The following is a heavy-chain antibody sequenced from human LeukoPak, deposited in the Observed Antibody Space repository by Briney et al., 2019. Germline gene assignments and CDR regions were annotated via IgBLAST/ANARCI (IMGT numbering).Heavy chain of an antibody. CDR1: GFTFSSYA. Sequence: GGSLRLSCAASGFTFSSYAMSWVRQAPGKGLEWVSVISGSGGSTYYADSVKGRFTISRDNSKNTLYLQMNSLRAEDTAVYYCAKNNDYGDYPDYWGQGTPVTVSS. CDR3: AKNNDYGDYPDY. D-gene: IGHD4-17*01. V-gene: IGHV3-23*01. CDR2: ISGSGGST. J-gene: IGHJ4*02.